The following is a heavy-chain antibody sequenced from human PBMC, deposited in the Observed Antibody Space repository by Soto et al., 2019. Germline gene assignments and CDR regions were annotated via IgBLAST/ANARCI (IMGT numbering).Heavy chain of an antibody. D-gene: IGHD1-26*01. J-gene: IGHJ4*02. V-gene: IGHV4-59*08. CDR1: GGSISSYY. CDR3: ARHLRSGSHNYYFAY. Sequence: SETLSLTCTVSGGSISSYYWSWIRQPPGKGLEWIGYIYYSGSTNYNPSLKSRVTISVDTSKNQFSLKLSSVTAADTAVYYCARHLRSGSHNYYFAYWGQGTLVTVSS. CDR2: IYYSGST.